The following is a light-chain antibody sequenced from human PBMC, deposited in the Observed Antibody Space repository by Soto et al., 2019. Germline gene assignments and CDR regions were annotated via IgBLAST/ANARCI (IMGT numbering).Light chain of an antibody. CDR3: RHYKSYPWT. J-gene: IGKJ1*01. Sequence: AIQMTQSPSSFSASTGDRVTITCRASQGISNWLAWYQQKPGKAPKLLIYGASTLETGVPPRFSASGSWTEFTLTITGLQSDDFATYFCRHYKSYPWTFGQGTTVEVK. CDR2: GAS. CDR1: QGISNW. V-gene: IGKV1-8*01.